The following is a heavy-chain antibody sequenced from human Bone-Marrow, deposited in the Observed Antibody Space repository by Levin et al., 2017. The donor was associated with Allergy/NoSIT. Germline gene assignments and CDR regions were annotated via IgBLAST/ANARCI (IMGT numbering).Heavy chain of an antibody. Sequence: GGSLRLSCEASGFIFGTYGMHWDRQAPGKGLEWVAIIWYDGSTKFYAESVKGRFTISRDNSKDTLYLQMDSLRAEDTGVYYCAREPQSSSWNFDLWGQGSLVTVSS. CDR1: GFIFGTYG. V-gene: IGHV3-33*01. D-gene: IGHD6-13*01. CDR3: AREPQSSSWNFDL. CDR2: IWYDGSTK. J-gene: IGHJ4*02.